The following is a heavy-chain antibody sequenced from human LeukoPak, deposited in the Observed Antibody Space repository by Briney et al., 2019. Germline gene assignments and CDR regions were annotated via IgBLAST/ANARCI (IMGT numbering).Heavy chain of an antibody. D-gene: IGHD2-2*01. J-gene: IGHJ6*02. CDR2: IIPILGIA. Sequence: SVKVSCKASGGTFSSYAISWVRQAPGQGLEWMGRIIPILGIANYAQKFQGRVTITADKSTSTAYMELSSLRSEDSAVYYCARDGDGYCSSTSCLRGMDVWGQGTTVTVSS. CDR1: GGTFSSYA. V-gene: IGHV1-69*04. CDR3: ARDGDGYCSSTSCLRGMDV.